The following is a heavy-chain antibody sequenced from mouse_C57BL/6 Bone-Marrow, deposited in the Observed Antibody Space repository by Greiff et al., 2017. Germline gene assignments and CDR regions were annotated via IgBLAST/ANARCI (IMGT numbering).Heavy chain of an antibody. J-gene: IGHJ2*01. Sequence: QVKLQQSGAELVRPWTSVKVSCKASGYAFTNGLLEWGKHRPCPGLELIWVVNPGSGGTNNNWQFKGQATLTADKSSSTAYMQLSGLTSEDSAVYVCERWGYVSRVLFDYWGQGTTLTVSS. CDR2: VNPGSGGT. D-gene: IGHD6-1*01. CDR3: ERWGYVSRVLFDY. V-gene: IGHV1-54*01. CDR1: GYAFTNGL.